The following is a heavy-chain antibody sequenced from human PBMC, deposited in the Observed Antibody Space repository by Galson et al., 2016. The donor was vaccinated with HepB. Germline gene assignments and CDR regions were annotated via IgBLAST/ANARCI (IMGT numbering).Heavy chain of an antibody. CDR1: GFTVSSNC. CDR2: IYSGGTT. V-gene: IGHV3-53*01. CDR3: ARDWRGSGSYNPYYYYGMDV. Sequence: SLRLSCAASGFTVSSNCMSWVRQAPGKGLEWVSLIYSGGTTFYADSVKGRFTISRDNSKNTLYLQMNSLRAEDTAVYYCARDWRGSGSYNPYYYYGMDVCGQGTSVTVS. D-gene: IGHD3-10*01. J-gene: IGHJ6*02.